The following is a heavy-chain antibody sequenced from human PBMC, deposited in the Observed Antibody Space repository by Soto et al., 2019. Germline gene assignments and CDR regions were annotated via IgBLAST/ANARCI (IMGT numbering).Heavy chain of an antibody. Sequence: ASVKVSCKASGYTFTSYAMHWVRQAPGQRLEWMGWINAGNGNTKYSQKFQGRVTITRDTSASTAYMELRSLRSDDTAVYYCARDRAGYSGYDRPDYWGQGTLVTVSS. J-gene: IGHJ4*02. CDR2: INAGNGNT. V-gene: IGHV1-3*01. CDR1: GYTFTSYA. D-gene: IGHD5-12*01. CDR3: ARDRAGYSGYDRPDY.